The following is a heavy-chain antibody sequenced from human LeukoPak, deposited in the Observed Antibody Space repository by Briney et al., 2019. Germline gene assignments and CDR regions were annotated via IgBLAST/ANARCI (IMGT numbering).Heavy chain of an antibody. V-gene: IGHV3-21*01. Sequence: GGSLRLSCAASGFTFSSYSMNWVRQAPGKGLEWVSSISSSSSYIYYADSVKGRFTISRDNAKNSLYLQMNSLRAKDTAVYYCARDSSSYYYYYGMDVWGQGTTVTVSS. CDR3: ARDSSSYYYYYGMDV. CDR2: ISSSSSYI. J-gene: IGHJ6*02. D-gene: IGHD6-6*01. CDR1: GFTFSSYS.